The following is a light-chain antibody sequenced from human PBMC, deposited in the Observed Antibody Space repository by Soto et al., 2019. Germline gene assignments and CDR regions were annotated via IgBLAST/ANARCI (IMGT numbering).Light chain of an antibody. CDR2: GAS. J-gene: IGKJ2*01. CDR3: QQYYTTPYN. V-gene: IGKV3-15*01. CDR1: QSVSSN. Sequence: DIVLTQSPGTLSLSPGERATLSCRASQSVSSNLAWYQQKVGQAPRLLIYGASTRATGIPARFSGSGSGTECTLTLSSLQAEDVALYYCQQYYTTPYNFGQGTKVDIK.